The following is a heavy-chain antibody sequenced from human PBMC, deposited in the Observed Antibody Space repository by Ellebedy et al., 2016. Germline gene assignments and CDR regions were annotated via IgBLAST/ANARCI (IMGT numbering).Heavy chain of an antibody. CDR1: GYTFTSYG. V-gene: IGHV1-18*04. CDR3: ARDSGRASHFRTCGDY. D-gene: IGHD1-14*01. Sequence: ASVKVSCKASGYTFTSYGISWVRQAPGQGLEWMGWISAYNGNTNYAQKFQGRVTMTTDTSTGTVYMELRSLISDATAVYYCARDSGRASHFRTCGDYWGQGTLVTVSS. J-gene: IGHJ4*02. CDR2: ISAYNGNT.